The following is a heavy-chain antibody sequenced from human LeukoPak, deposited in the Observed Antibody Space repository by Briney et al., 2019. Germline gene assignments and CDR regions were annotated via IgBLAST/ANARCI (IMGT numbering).Heavy chain of an antibody. CDR3: AHVDSSGYYLLFVY. J-gene: IGHJ4*02. D-gene: IGHD3-22*01. CDR2: IYWDDDK. V-gene: IGHV2-5*02. CDR1: GFSLSTSGVG. Sequence: VSGPTLVKPTQTLTLTRTFSGFSLSTSGVGVGWIRQPPGKALEWLALIYWDDDKRYSPSLKSRLTITKDTSKNQVVLTMTNMDPVDTATYYCAHVDSSGYYLLFVYWGQGTLVSVSS.